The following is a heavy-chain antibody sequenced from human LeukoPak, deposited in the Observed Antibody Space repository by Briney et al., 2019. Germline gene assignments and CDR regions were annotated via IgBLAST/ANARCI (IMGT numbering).Heavy chain of an antibody. CDR1: GFTFDDYA. V-gene: IGHV3-9*03. J-gene: IGHJ3*02. Sequence: GRSLRLSCAASGFTFDDYAMHWVRQAPGKGLEWVSGISWSSGSIGYADSVKGRFTISRDNAKNSLYLQMNSLRAEDMALYYCAKDRTTGASGAFDIWGQGTMVTVSS. CDR3: AKDRTTGASGAFDI. D-gene: IGHD1-1*01. CDR2: ISWSSGSI.